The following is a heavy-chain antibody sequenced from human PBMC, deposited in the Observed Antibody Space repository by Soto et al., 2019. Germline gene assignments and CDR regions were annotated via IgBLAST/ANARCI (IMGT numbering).Heavy chain of an antibody. CDR2: INPSGGST. CDR1: GYTFTSYY. CDR3: ARDRKNYYDSSGYFDY. Sequence: QVQLVQSGAEVKKPGASVKVSCKASGYTFTSYYMHWVRQAPGQGLEWMGIINPSGGSTSYAQKFQGRVTMTRDTSTSKVYMELSSLRSEDTAVYYCARDRKNYYDSSGYFDYWGQGTLVTVAS. V-gene: IGHV1-46*01. D-gene: IGHD3-22*01. J-gene: IGHJ4*02.